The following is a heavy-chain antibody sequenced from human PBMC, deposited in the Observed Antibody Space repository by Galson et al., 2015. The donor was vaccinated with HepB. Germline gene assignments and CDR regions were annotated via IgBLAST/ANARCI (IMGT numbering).Heavy chain of an antibody. J-gene: IGHJ4*02. D-gene: IGHD2-2*01. CDR1: GFSLSTSGVG. Sequence: PALVKPTQTLTLTCTFSGFSLSTSGVGVGWIRQPPGKALERLALIYWDDDKRYSPSLKSRLTITKDTSRNQVVLTMTNMDPVDTATYYCVHRGLVNTSCCPFDYWGQGTLVTVSS. V-gene: IGHV2-5*02. CDR2: IYWDDDK. CDR3: VHRGLVNTSCCPFDY.